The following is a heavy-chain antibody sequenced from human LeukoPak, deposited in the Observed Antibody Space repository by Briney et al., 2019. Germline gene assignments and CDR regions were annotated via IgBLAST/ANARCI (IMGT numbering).Heavy chain of an antibody. V-gene: IGHV3-23*01. CDR3: ARDRGYSYGLLRYFDY. D-gene: IGHD5-18*01. J-gene: IGHJ4*02. CDR2: ISGSGGST. Sequence: GGSLRLSCAASGFTFSSYAMSWVRQAPGKGLEWVSAISGSGGSTYYADSVKGRFTISRDNAKNSLYLQMNSLRAEDTAVYYCARDRGYSYGLLRYFDYWGQGTLVTVSS. CDR1: GFTFSSYA.